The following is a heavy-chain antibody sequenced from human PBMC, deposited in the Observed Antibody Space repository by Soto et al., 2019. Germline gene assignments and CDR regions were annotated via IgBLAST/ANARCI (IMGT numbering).Heavy chain of an antibody. CDR3: ARTYGGDDAFDI. Sequence: ASVKVSCKASGYTFTGYYMHWVRQAPGQGLEWMGWINPNSGGTNYAQKFQGRVAMTRDTSISTAYMELSRLRSDDTAVYYCARTYGGDDAFDIWGQGTMVTVSS. V-gene: IGHV1-2*02. CDR1: GYTFTGYY. D-gene: IGHD4-17*01. J-gene: IGHJ3*02. CDR2: INPNSGGT.